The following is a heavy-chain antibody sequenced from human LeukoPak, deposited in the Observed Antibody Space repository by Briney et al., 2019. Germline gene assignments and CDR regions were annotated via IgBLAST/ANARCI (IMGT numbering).Heavy chain of an antibody. CDR3: ARGSSSWYYLDY. Sequence: GGSLRLSCAASGFSFSSFSMNWVRQAPGKGLEWVSYISGGSSFTYYVDSVKGRFTISRDNAKNLLYLQMNSLRVEDTAVYYCARGSSSWYYLDYWGQGTLVTVSS. V-gene: IGHV3-21*01. CDR1: GFSFSSFS. J-gene: IGHJ4*02. CDR2: ISGGSSFT. D-gene: IGHD6-13*01.